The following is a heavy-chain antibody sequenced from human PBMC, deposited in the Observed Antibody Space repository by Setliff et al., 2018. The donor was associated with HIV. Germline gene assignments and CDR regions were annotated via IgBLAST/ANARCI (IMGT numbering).Heavy chain of an antibody. D-gene: IGHD4-17*01. CDR1: GYSFMNYA. CDR3: ARALYGDYGGDVNWLDP. Sequence: ASVKVSCKASGYSFMNYAMNWVRQAPRQGLEWMGWIHTNSGSPAYAHAFTGRFVFSVDTSVTTAYLKISSLKPEDTAIYYCARALYGDYGGDVNWLDPWGQGTLVTVSS. CDR2: IHTNSGSP. V-gene: IGHV7-4-1*02. J-gene: IGHJ5*02.